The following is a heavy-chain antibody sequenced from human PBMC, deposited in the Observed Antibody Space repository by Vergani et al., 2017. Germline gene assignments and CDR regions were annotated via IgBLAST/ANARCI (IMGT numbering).Heavy chain of an antibody. J-gene: IGHJ4*02. V-gene: IGHV4-34*01. CDR3: ASQGLYYYDSSGYWEDY. CDR2: INHSGST. CDR1: GGSISSYY. Sequence: QVQLQESGPGLVKPSETLSLTCTVSGGSISSYYWSWIRQPPGKGLEWIGEINHSGSTNYNPSLKSRVTISVDTSKNQFSLKLSSVTAADTAVYYCASQGLYYYDSSGYWEDYWGQGTLVTVSS. D-gene: IGHD3-22*01.